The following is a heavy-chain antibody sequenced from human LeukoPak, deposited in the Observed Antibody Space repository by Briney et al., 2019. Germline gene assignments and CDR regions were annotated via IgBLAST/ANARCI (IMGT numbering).Heavy chain of an antibody. CDR3: ASTSVGYYAFDI. J-gene: IGHJ3*02. Sequence: SETLSLTCTVSGGSISSGGFYWGWIRQRPGNLEWIGHIYYSGSTYYNPSLKSRVTISVDTSKNQFSLKLSSVTAADTAIYYCASTSVGYYAFDIWGQGTMVTVSS. D-gene: IGHD5-12*01. V-gene: IGHV4-31*03. CDR1: GGSISSGGFY. CDR2: IYYSGST.